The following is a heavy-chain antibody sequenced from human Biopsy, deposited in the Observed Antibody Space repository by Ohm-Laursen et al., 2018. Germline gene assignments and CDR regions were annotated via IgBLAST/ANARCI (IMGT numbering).Heavy chain of an antibody. CDR1: GGTFSNYA. J-gene: IGHJ4*02. V-gene: IGHV1-69*06. Sequence: GSSVKVSCKASGGTFSNYAISWVRQAPGQGLEWLGGIIPVSDTANYAQKFQGRVTITADKPTSTAYMELSSLRSEDTAVYYCARDRIGGRGDPPDHWGQGTLVTVSS. CDR2: IIPVSDTA. D-gene: IGHD3-10*01. CDR3: ARDRIGGRGDPPDH.